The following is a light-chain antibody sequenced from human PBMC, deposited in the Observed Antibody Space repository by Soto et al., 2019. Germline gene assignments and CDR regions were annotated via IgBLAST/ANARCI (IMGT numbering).Light chain of an antibody. Sequence: ALTQPASVSGSPGQSITISCTGTNSDVGAYSYVSWYQQYPGKAPKLLIYDVGARPSGISDRFSGSKSGNTASLTISGLQAEDEADYYCSSYTAFTTYVFGSGTKVTVL. CDR3: SSYTAFTTYV. CDR1: NSDVGAYSY. J-gene: IGLJ1*01. CDR2: DVG. V-gene: IGLV2-14*03.